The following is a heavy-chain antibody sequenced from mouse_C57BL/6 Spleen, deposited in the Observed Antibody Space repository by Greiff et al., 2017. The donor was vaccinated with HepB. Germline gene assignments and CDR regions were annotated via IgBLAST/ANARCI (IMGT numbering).Heavy chain of an antibody. J-gene: IGHJ4*01. V-gene: IGHV1-52*01. Sequence: QVQLQQPGAELVRPGSSVKLSCKASGYTFTSYWMHWVKQRPIQGLEWIGNIDPSDSETHYNQKFKDKATLTVDKSSSTAYMQLSSLTSEDSAVYYCARTGRGYAMDYWGQGTSLTVSS. CDR3: ARTGRGYAMDY. CDR2: IDPSDSET. D-gene: IGHD4-1*01. CDR1: GYTFTSYW.